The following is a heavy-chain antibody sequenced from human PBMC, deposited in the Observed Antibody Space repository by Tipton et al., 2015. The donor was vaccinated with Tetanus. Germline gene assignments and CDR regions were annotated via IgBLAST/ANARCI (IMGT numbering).Heavy chain of an antibody. CDR2: ISGSGVRNT. CDR3: ARGLDYVSGWNFDC. Sequence: SLRLSCAASGFTFANYAMTWVRQAPGKGLEWVSTISGSGVRNTFYPDSVRGRFTISRDDSKNTVFLQMNSLRAGGTAVHFCARGLDYVSGWNFDCWGQGTLVTVSS. V-gene: IGHV3-23*01. J-gene: IGHJ4*02. CDR1: GFTFANYA. D-gene: IGHD6-19*01.